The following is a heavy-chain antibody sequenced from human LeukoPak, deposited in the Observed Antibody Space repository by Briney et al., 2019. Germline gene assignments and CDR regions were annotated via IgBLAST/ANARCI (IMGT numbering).Heavy chain of an antibody. CDR2: INPNSGGT. CDR1: GYTFTGYY. Sequence: ASVKVSCKASGYTFTGYYMHWVRQAPGQGREWMGWINPNSGGTNYAQKFQGRVTMPRDTSITTAYMELSRLRSDDTAVYYCARGLRYSCGSAPRLDYWGQGTLVTVSS. J-gene: IGHJ4*02. CDR3: ARGLRYSCGSAPRLDY. V-gene: IGHV1-2*02. D-gene: IGHD5-18*01.